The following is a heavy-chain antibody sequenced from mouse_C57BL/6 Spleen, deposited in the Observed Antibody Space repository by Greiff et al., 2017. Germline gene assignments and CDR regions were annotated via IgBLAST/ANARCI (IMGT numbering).Heavy chain of an antibody. CDR3: ARSGSIPDY. V-gene: IGHV1-26*01. J-gene: IGHJ2*01. D-gene: IGHD2-10*02. CDR1: GYTFTDYY. Sequence: VQLQQSGPELVKPGASVKISCKASGYTFTDYYMNWVKQSHGKSLEWIGDINPNNGGTSYNQKFKGKATLTVDKSSSTAYMELRSLTSEDSAVYYCARSGSIPDYWGQGTTLTVSS. CDR2: INPNNGGT.